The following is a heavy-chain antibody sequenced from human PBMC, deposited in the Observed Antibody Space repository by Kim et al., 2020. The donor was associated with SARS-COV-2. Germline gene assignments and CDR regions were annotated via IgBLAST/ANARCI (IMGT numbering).Heavy chain of an antibody. D-gene: IGHD3-3*01. CDR2: IIPILGIA. CDR1: GGTFSSYA. Sequence: SVKVSCKASGGTFSSYAISWVRQAPGQGLEWMGRIIPILGIANYAQKFQGRVTITADKSTSTAYMELSSLRSEDTAVYYCARWDPYYDFWSGYYVWGQGTLVTVSS. CDR3: ARWDPYYDFWSGYYV. V-gene: IGHV1-69*04. J-gene: IGHJ4*02.